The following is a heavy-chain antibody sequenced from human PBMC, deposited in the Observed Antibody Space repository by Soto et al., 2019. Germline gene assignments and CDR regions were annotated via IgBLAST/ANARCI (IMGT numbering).Heavy chain of an antibody. Sequence: GESLKISCKGSGYRFTNYWIGWVRQMPGKGLEWMGIIYPGDSNTRYSPSFQGQVTISVDKSISTAYLQWSSLMASDTAMYYCASPQRYDFWSGYVFDYWGQGTRVTVSS. CDR2: IYPGDSNT. V-gene: IGHV5-51*01. CDR3: ASPQRYDFWSGYVFDY. J-gene: IGHJ4*02. D-gene: IGHD3-3*01. CDR1: GYRFTNYW.